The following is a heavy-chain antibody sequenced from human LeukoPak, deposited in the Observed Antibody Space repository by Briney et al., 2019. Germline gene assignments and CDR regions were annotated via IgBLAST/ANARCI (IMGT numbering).Heavy chain of an antibody. CDR3: ARDPSMIVVGAFDI. CDR1: GFTFSSYW. Sequence: GGSLRLSCAASGFTFSSYWMSWVRQAPGKGLEWVANIKQDGSEKYYVDSVKGRFTISRDNAKNSLYLQMNSLRADDTAVYYCARDPSMIVVGAFDIWGQGTMVTVSP. D-gene: IGHD3-22*01. V-gene: IGHV3-7*01. J-gene: IGHJ3*02. CDR2: IKQDGSEK.